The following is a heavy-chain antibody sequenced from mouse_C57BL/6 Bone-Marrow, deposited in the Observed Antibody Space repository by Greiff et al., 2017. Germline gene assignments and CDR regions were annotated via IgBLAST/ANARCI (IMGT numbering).Heavy chain of an antibody. Sequence: EVKLVESGGGLVKPGGSLKLSCAASGFTFSSYTMSWVRQTPEQRLEWVATISGGGGNTYYPDSVKGRFTISRDNAKNTLYLQMSSLRSEDTALYYCARQDYGSSYDWFAYWGQGTLVTVSA. D-gene: IGHD1-1*01. CDR1: GFTFSSYT. CDR3: ARQDYGSSYDWFAY. J-gene: IGHJ3*01. V-gene: IGHV5-9*01. CDR2: ISGGGGNT.